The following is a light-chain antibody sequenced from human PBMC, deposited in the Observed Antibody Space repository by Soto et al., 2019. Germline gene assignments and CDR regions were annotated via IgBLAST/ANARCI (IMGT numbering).Light chain of an antibody. CDR3: QQSYSTPRT. CDR1: QSITTY. CDR2: AAS. J-gene: IGKJ1*01. Sequence: DIQMTQSPSSLSASVGDRVTITCRASQSITTYFNWYQQEPGKAPKLLIYAASSLQSGVPSRFSGSGSGTDITLTISSLQPEDFATYYCQQSYSTPRTFGQGTKVEIK. V-gene: IGKV1-39*01.